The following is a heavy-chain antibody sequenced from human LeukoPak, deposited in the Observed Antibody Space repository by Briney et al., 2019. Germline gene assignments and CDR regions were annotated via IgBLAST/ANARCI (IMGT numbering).Heavy chain of an antibody. D-gene: IGHD2-15*01. CDR3: ARAGGYCGRISCPYYFDY. Sequence: SVKVSCKASGFTFTSSAMQWVRQARGQRLEWIGWIVVGSGNTNYAQKFQERVTITRDMSTSTAYMELSSLRSEDTAVYYCARAGGYCGRISCPYYFDYWGQGSLVAVSS. J-gene: IGHJ4*02. CDR2: IVVGSGNT. V-gene: IGHV1-58*02. CDR1: GFTFTSSA.